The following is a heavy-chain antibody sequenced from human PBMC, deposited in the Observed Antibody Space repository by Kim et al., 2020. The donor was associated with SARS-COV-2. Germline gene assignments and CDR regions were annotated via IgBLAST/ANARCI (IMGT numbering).Heavy chain of an antibody. CDR3: ARDSPYYYDSSGRRDYFDY. CDR1: GGSISSGGYY. D-gene: IGHD3-22*01. Sequence: SETLSLTCTVSGGSISSGGYYWSWIRQHPGKGLEWIGYIYYSGSTYYNPSLKSRVTISVDTSKNQFSLKLSSVTAADTAVYYCARDSPYYYDSSGRRDYFDYWGQGTLVTVSS. V-gene: IGHV4-31*03. CDR2: IYYSGST. J-gene: IGHJ4*02.